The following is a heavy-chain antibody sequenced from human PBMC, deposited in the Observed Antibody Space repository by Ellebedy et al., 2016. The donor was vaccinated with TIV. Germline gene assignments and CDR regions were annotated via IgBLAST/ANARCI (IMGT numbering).Heavy chain of an antibody. CDR3: TRDVGLDYYGSGGYRGFYHYGMDV. Sequence: PGGSLRLSCLGSGFTFGDAVMSWVRQSPGKGLEWVGFNRGNTFGGTTEYAESVKGRFTISRDDSKSIVYLQMNSLKTEDSAVYYCTRDVGLDYYGSGGYRGFYHYGMDVWGQGTTVTVSS. CDR2: NRGNTFGGTT. CDR1: GFTFGDAV. J-gene: IGHJ6*02. V-gene: IGHV3-49*04. D-gene: IGHD3-10*01.